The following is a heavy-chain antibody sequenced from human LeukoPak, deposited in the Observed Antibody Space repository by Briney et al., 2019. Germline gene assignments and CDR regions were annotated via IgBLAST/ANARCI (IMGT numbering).Heavy chain of an antibody. CDR1: GGSISSGDYY. CDR3: ASGHYYDSSGYETDWFDP. J-gene: IGHJ5*02. Sequence: NPSQTLSLTCTVSGGSISSGDYYWSWIRQPPGKGLEWIGYIYYSGSTYYNPSLKSRVTISVDTSKNQFSLKLSSVTAADTAVYYCASGHYYDSSGYETDWFDPWGQGTLVTVSS. V-gene: IGHV4-30-4*01. D-gene: IGHD3-22*01. CDR2: IYYSGST.